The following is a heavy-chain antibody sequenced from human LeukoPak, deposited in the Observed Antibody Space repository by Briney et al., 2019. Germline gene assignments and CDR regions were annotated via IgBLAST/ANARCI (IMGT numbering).Heavy chain of an antibody. CDR3: ARDRPAEKISVWFGGPPAGLDPLDI. Sequence: SETLSLTCAVFGASISSYDWSWIRQPPGKGLEWIGGIYNSGRTNDNPSLKSRVTISKDTSKNQVSLNLRSVTAADTAVYYCARDRPAEKISVWFGGPPAGLDPLDIWGQGKMVIVSS. J-gene: IGHJ3*02. CDR1: GASISSYD. V-gene: IGHV4-59*01. CDR2: IYNSGRT. D-gene: IGHD3-10*01.